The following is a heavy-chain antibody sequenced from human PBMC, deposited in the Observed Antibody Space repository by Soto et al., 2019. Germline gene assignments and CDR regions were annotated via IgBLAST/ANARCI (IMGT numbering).Heavy chain of an antibody. CDR1: GGTFSSYA. CDR3: ARGGGSSRHRFDY. J-gene: IGHJ4*02. V-gene: IGHV1-69*13. Sequence: SVKVSCKASGGTFSSYAISWVRQAPGQGLEWMGGIIPIFGTANYAQKFRGRVTITADESTSTAYMELSSLRSEDTAVYYCARGGGSSRHRFDYWGQGTLVTAPQ. CDR2: IIPIFGTA. D-gene: IGHD6-6*01.